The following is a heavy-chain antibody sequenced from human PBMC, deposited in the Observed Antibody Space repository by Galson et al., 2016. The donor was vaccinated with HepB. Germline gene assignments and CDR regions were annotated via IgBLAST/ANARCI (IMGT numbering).Heavy chain of an antibody. D-gene: IGHD2-15*01. CDR3: ARPTWGSGSYIAY. CDR1: GGYISSSQYY. CDR2: KFYSGST. Sequence: SETLSLTCSVSGGYISSSQYYWGWIRQPPGKGLEWVATKFYSGSTNYNPSLKSRVTIYVDTSKNQFSLRVTSVTAADTAVYYGARPTWGSGSYIAYWGQRSLVTVSS. J-gene: IGHJ4*02. V-gene: IGHV4-39*01.